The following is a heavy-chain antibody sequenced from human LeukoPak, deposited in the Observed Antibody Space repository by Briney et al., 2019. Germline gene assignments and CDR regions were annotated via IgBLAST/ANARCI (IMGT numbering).Heavy chain of an antibody. Sequence: GGSLRLSCAALGFTLGNEAMSWVRQPPGKGLEWVSPISAGGSNTYYADSVKGRFTVSRDNSKNTLYLQMNSLRAEDTAVYYCAKHLGWNYLSRAFDIWGQGTMVTVSS. CDR2: ISAGGSNT. CDR1: GFTLGNEA. J-gene: IGHJ3*02. D-gene: IGHD1-7*01. CDR3: AKHLGWNYLSRAFDI. V-gene: IGHV3-23*01.